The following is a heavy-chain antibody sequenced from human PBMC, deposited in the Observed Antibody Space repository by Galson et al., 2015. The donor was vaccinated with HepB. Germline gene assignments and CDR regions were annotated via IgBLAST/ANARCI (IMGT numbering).Heavy chain of an antibody. CDR2: ISSSSSYI. CDR3: ARDRSGIAAAGTYYFDY. Sequence: SLRLSCAASGFTFSSYSMNWVRQAPGKGLEWVSSISSSSSYIYYADSVKGRFTISRDNAKNSLYLQMNSLRAEDTAVYYCARDRSGIAAAGTYYFDYWGQGTLVTVSS. CDR1: GFTFSSYS. D-gene: IGHD6-13*01. V-gene: IGHV3-21*01. J-gene: IGHJ4*02.